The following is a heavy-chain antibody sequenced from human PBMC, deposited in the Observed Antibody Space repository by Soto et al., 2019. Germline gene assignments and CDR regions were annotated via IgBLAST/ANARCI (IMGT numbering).Heavy chain of an antibody. Sequence: QVQLVESGGGVVQPGRSVRVSCAASGFTFSSYAMHWVRQAPGQGLEWVAVISHDGSKKYYADSVKGRFTISRDNSKNRPYMQMNSLRAEDTAGYYCARYLVSGSRFDFWGQGTLVTVSS. CDR3: ARYLVSGSRFDF. V-gene: IGHV3-30-3*01. D-gene: IGHD6-6*01. CDR1: GFTFSSYA. J-gene: IGHJ4*02. CDR2: ISHDGSKK.